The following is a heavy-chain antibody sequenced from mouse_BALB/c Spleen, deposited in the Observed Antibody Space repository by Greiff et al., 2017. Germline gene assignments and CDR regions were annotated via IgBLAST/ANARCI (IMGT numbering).Heavy chain of an antibody. CDR1: GYTFTSYW. CDR3: TRSYGSSSAWFAD. CDR2: IFPGSGST. Sequence: LQQPGSELVRPGASVKLSCKASGYTFTSYWMHWVKQRPGQGLEWIGNIFPGSGSTNYDEKFKSKATLTVDTSSSTAYMQLSSLTSEDSAVYYCTRSYGSSSAWFADWGEGTLVTVSA. D-gene: IGHD1-1*01. V-gene: IGHV1S22*01. J-gene: IGHJ3*01.